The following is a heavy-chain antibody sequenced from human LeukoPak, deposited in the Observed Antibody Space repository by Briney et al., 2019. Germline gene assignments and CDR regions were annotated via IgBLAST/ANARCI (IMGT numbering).Heavy chain of an antibody. D-gene: IGHD3-9*01. CDR1: GYTFTSYD. CDR2: MNPNSGNT. CDR3: AREGAGYHDYYYYYGMDV. V-gene: IGHV1-8*01. J-gene: IGHJ6*02. Sequence: ASVKVSCKASGYTFTSYDINWVRQATGQGLEWMGWMNPNSGNTGYAQKFQGRVTMTRNTSISTAYMELSSLRSEDTAVYYCAREGAGYHDYYYYYGMDVWGQGTTVTVSS.